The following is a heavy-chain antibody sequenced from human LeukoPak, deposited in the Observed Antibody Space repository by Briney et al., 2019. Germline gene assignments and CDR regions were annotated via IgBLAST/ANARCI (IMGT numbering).Heavy chain of an antibody. CDR3: ASGYYDSSGSPFAFDI. V-gene: IGHV4-4*07. CDR2: IYTSGST. Sequence: SETPSLTCTVSGGSISSYYWSWIRQPAGKGLEWIGRIYTSGSTNYNPSLKSRVTMSVDTSKNQFSLKLSSVTAADTAVYYCASGYYDSSGSPFAFDIWGQGTMVTVSS. D-gene: IGHD3-22*01. J-gene: IGHJ3*02. CDR1: GGSISSYY.